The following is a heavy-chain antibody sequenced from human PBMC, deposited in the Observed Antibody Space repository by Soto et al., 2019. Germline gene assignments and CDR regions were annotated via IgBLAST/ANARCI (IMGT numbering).Heavy chain of an antibody. J-gene: IGHJ6*02. CDR1: GFTFSSYA. CDR2: ISGSGGST. CDR3: LGGYDYYYYYGMDV. V-gene: IGHV3-23*01. Sequence: PGGSLRLSCAASGFTFSSYAMSWVRQAPGKGLEWVSAISGSGGSTYYADSVKGRFTISRDNSKNTLYLQMNSLRAEDTAVYFALGGYDYYYYYGMDVWGQGTTVTVS. D-gene: IGHD5-18*01.